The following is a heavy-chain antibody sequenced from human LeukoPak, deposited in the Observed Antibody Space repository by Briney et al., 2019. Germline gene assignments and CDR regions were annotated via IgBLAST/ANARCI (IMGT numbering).Heavy chain of an antibody. CDR3: ARGEGQWLLAPGVDAFDI. J-gene: IGHJ3*02. CDR1: GHTFTSYD. D-gene: IGHD3-22*01. CDR2: MNPNSGNT. Sequence: GASVKVSCKASGHTFTSYDINWVRQATGQGLEWMGWMNPNSGNTGYAQKFQGRVTMTRNTSISTAYMELSSLRSEDTAVYYCARGEGQWLLAPGVDAFDIWGQGTMVTVSS. V-gene: IGHV1-8*01.